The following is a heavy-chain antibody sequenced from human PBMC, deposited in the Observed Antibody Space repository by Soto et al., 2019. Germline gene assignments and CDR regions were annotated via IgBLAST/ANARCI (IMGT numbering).Heavy chain of an antibody. CDR1: GFTFSYYP. V-gene: IGHV3-21*06. J-gene: IGHJ4*02. Sequence: GGSLRLSCAASGFTFSYYPLHWVRRAPGKGLEWVSSISGINNYIRYADSVKGRFTISRDNAKTSLYLQMNSLTAEDTAVYYCAREGVHNYTEYYFDHWGQGTLVTVSS. D-gene: IGHD3-10*01. CDR3: AREGVHNYTEYYFDH. CDR2: ISGINNYI.